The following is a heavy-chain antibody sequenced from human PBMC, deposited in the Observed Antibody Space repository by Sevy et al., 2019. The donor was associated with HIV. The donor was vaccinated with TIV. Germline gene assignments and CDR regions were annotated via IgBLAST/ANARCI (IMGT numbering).Heavy chain of an antibody. V-gene: IGHV3-30*02. D-gene: IGHD2-8*02. CDR2: IRNDGSHE. J-gene: IGHJ3*02. CDR3: ARDRKVLLVVYAIPFDAFDI. CDR1: GFTFSKHA. Sequence: GGSLRLSCTASGFTFSKHAMHWVRQGPGKGPEWVAFIRNDGSHEYYADSVKGRFTISRDNSKNTLYLQMNSLRPEDTAVYYCARDRKVLLVVYAIPFDAFDIWGQGTMVTVSS.